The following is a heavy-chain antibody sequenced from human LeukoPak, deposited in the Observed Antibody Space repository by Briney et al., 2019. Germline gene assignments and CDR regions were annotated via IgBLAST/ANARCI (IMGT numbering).Heavy chain of an antibody. CDR1: ANSFSTYD. CDR2: MNPDSGDT. V-gene: IGHV1-8*01. Sequence: ASVKVSCKASANSFSTYDFNWVRQATGQGLEWMGWMNPDSGDTRYAQKFQGRVTMTIDTSTSTAYMELRSLRSEDTAVYYCAREGRPSYYDILTGYSPLEGDYGMDVWGQGTTVTVSS. J-gene: IGHJ6*02. CDR3: AREGRPSYYDILTGYSPLEGDYGMDV. D-gene: IGHD3-9*01.